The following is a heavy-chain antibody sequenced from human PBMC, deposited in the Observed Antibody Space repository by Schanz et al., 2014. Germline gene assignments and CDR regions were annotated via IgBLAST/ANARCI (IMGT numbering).Heavy chain of an antibody. CDR1: GFTFSSYV. V-gene: IGHV3-23*04. D-gene: IGHD3-10*01. CDR2: ISASGDST. J-gene: IGHJ6*02. CDR3: ARRVPYSFGXXV. Sequence: EVQVVESGGGFVQPGGSLRLSCAASGFTFSSYVMNWVRQAPGRGLEWVSFISASGDSTSYADSVKGRFTISRDNSKNTLYLQMNSLXXXXXAMYYCARRVPYSFGXXVWGQGATXXVSS.